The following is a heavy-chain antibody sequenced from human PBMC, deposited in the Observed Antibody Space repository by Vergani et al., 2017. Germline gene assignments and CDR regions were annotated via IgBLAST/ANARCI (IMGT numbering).Heavy chain of an antibody. Sequence: QVQLQESGPGLVKPSETLSLTCTVSGGSISSYYWSWIRQPAGKGLEWIGRIYTSGSTNYNPSLKSRVTMSVDTSKNQFSLKLSSVTAADTAVYYCARGDVVVPAALFDYWGQGTLVTVSS. CDR3: ARGDVVVPAALFDY. CDR2: IYTSGST. V-gene: IGHV4-4*07. J-gene: IGHJ4*02. D-gene: IGHD2-2*01. CDR1: GGSISSYY.